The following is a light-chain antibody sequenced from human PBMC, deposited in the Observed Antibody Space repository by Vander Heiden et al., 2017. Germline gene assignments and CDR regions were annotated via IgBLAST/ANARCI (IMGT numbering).Light chain of an antibody. CDR2: AAS. CDR1: QSISSY. CDR3: QQSDSTPHF. V-gene: IGKV1-39*01. Sequence: DIQMTQSPSSLSASVGDRVTITCRASQSISSYLNWYQQKPGKAPKLLIYAASSLQSGVPSRFSGSGSGTDFTLTISRLQPEDFATYYCQQSDSTPHFFGHGTKVDIK. J-gene: IGKJ3*01.